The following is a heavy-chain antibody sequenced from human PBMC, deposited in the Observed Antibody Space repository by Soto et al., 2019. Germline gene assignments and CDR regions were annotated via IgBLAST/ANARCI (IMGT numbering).Heavy chain of an antibody. Sequence: PSETLSLTCTVSGGSISSGGYYWSWIRQHPGKGLEWIGYIYYSGSTYYNPSLKSRVTISVDTSKNQFSLKLSSVTAADTAVYYCARDGGGDEIDAFEIWGQGTMVTVSS. J-gene: IGHJ3*02. D-gene: IGHD3-10*01. CDR2: IYYSGST. CDR1: GGSISSGGYY. V-gene: IGHV4-31*03. CDR3: ARDGGGDEIDAFEI.